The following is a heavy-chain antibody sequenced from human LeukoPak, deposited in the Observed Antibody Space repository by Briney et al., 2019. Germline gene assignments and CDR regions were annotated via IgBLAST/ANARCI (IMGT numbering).Heavy chain of an antibody. J-gene: IGHJ4*02. CDR1: GFTVSSNY. Sequence: SGGSLRLSCAASGFTVSSNYMSWVRQAPGKGLEWVSVIYSGGSTYYADSVKGRFTISRDNSKNTLYLQMNSLRAEDTAVYYCARDLTLSGSGSYYNDYWGQGTLVTVSS. CDR3: ARDLTLSGSGSYYNDY. D-gene: IGHD3-10*01. CDR2: IYSGGST. V-gene: IGHV3-66*01.